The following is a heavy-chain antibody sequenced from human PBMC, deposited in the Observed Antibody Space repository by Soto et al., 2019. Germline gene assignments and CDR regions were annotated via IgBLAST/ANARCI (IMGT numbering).Heavy chain of an antibody. D-gene: IGHD3-22*01. CDR1: GFTFSSYW. CDR2: IKQDGSEK. V-gene: IGHV3-7*03. Sequence: GGSLRLSCAASGFTFSSYWMSWVRQAPGKGLEWVANIKQDGSEKYYVDSVKGRFTISRDNAKNSLYLQMNSLRAEDTAVYYCARDYYDSSGYYPPYYYYGMDVWGQGTTVTVSS. J-gene: IGHJ6*02. CDR3: ARDYYDSSGYYPPYYYYGMDV.